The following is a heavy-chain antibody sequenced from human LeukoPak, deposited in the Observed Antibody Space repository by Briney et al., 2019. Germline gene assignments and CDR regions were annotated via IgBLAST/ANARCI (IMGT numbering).Heavy chain of an antibody. V-gene: IGHV4-39*02. Sequence: PSETLSLTCTVSGGSISSSSYYWGWIRQPPGKGLEWIGSIYYSGSTYYNPSLKSRVTISVDTSKNQFSLKLSSVTAADTAVYYCARDGGYSYGYYFDYWGQGTLVTVSS. D-gene: IGHD5-18*01. J-gene: IGHJ4*02. CDR3: ARDGGYSYGYYFDY. CDR2: IYYSGST. CDR1: GGSISSSSYY.